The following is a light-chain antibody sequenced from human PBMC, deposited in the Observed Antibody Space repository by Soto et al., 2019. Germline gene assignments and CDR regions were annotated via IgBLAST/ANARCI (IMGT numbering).Light chain of an antibody. CDR2: EVS. J-gene: IGLJ1*01. CDR1: SSDVCGYNF. CDR3: SSYAGSNTR. Sequence: QSALTQPPSASGSPGQSVTISCTGTSSDVCGYNFVSWYQQHPGKAPKLMIYEVSKRPSGVPDRFSGSKSGNTASLTVSGLQAEDEADYYCSSYAGSNTRFGTGTKLTVL. V-gene: IGLV2-8*01.